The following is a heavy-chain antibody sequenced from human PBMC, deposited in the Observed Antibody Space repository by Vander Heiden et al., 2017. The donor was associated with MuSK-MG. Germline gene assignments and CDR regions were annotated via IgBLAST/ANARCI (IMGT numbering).Heavy chain of an antibody. CDR1: AFTFSTDN. Sequence: DVQLVESGGGLVKPGGSLRLSCAASAFTFSTDNMNWVRQAPGKGLEWVSSISGSGGTIYYADSVKGRFTVSRDNAKKSLFLEMNSLRGDDTAIYYCTRDGVGCSSCFLNWGQGTLVTVAS. J-gene: IGHJ4*02. CDR2: ISGSGGTI. D-gene: IGHD2-2*01. V-gene: IGHV3-21*01. CDR3: TRDGVGCSSCFLN.